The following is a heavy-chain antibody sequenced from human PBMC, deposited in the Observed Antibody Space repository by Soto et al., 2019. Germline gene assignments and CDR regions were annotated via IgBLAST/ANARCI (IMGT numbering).Heavy chain of an antibody. J-gene: IGHJ6*02. CDR3: ARDRSALAPYYYAMDV. CDR2: IFCDGTT. CDR1: GGSFSNHY. V-gene: IGHV4-59*11. D-gene: IGHD5-18*01. Sequence: SETLSLTCTVSGGSFSNHYWSWVRQPPGRGLEWIGNIFCDGTTSYNPSLRSPVTISIDTSKSQISLRLSSVTAADTAVYYCARDRSALAPYYYAMDVWGQGTTVTVSS.